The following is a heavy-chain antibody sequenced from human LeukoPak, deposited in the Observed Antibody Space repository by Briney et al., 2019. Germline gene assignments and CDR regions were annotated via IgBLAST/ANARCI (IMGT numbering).Heavy chain of an antibody. D-gene: IGHD3-10*01. CDR3: ARQTMVRGVMSDY. J-gene: IGHJ4*02. V-gene: IGHV1-69*05. CDR2: IIPIFGTA. Sequence: SVKVSCKAPGGTFSSYAISWVRQAPGQGLEWMGRIIPIFGTANYAQKFQGRVTITTDESTSTAYMELSSLRSEDTAVYYCARQTMVRGVMSDYWGQGTLVTVSS. CDR1: GGTFSSYA.